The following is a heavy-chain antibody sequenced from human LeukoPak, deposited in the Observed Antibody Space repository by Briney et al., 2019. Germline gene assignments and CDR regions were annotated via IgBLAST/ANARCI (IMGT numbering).Heavy chain of an antibody. Sequence: SETLSLTCTLSGGSVSSGTYYWDWIRQPPGKELEWIGYISYSGSTNYNPSLKSRLTISVDTSKNQVYLKLSSVSAADTAVYYCARSGTWLQFSYWGQGALVTVSS. CDR2: ISYSGST. D-gene: IGHD5-24*01. V-gene: IGHV4-61*01. CDR1: GGSVSSGTYY. CDR3: ARSGTWLQFSY. J-gene: IGHJ4*02.